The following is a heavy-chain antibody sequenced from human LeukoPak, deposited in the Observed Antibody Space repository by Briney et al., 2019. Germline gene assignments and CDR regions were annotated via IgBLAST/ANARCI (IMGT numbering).Heavy chain of an antibody. Sequence: PGGSLRLSCAASGFTFSSYAMHWVRQAPGKGLEYVSAISSNGGSTYYANSVKGRFAISRDNSKNTLYLQMGSLRAEDMAVYYCARDAYDSSGYVDYWGQGSLVTVPS. D-gene: IGHD3-22*01. J-gene: IGHJ4*02. CDR3: ARDAYDSSGYVDY. V-gene: IGHV3-64*01. CDR1: GFTFSSYA. CDR2: ISSNGGST.